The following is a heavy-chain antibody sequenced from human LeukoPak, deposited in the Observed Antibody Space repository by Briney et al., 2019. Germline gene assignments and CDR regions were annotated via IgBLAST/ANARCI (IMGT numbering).Heavy chain of an antibody. CDR3: ATAVVVQGTHFFYGFDV. V-gene: IGHV1-24*01. CDR1: EYSLSDSS. Sequence: GASVKVSCKVAEYSLSDSSIHWVRQAPGEGLEWMGGFDPEERQAVFAQKFQGRVTMTDDTSTDTSYMELSSLRSEDTAVYYCATAVVVQGTHFFYGFDVWGQGTTVTVS. J-gene: IGHJ6*02. D-gene: IGHD3-22*01. CDR2: FDPEERQA.